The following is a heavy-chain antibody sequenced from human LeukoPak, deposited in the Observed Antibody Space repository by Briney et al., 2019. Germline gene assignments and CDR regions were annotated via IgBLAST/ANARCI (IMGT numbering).Heavy chain of an antibody. D-gene: IGHD6-13*01. CDR3: ARSSSSWYDAFDT. CDR1: GGTFSSYA. Sequence: GASVKVSCKASGGTFSSYAISWVRQAPGQGLEWMGRISPILGIANYAQKFQGRVTITADKSTSTAYMELSSLRSEDTAVYYCARSSSSWYDAFDTWGQGTMVTVSS. CDR2: ISPILGIA. V-gene: IGHV1-69*04. J-gene: IGHJ3*02.